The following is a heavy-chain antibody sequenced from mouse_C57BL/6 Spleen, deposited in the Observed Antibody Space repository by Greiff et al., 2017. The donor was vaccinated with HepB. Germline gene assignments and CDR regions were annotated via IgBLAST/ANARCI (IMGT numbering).Heavy chain of an antibody. Sequence: EVNVVESGGGLVQPGGSLSLSCAASGFTFTDYYMSWVRQPPGKALEWLGFIRNKANGYTTEYSASVKGRFTISRDNSQSILYLQMNALRAEDSATYYCARAIVITTGLMDYWGQGTSVTVSS. CDR2: IRNKANGYTT. V-gene: IGHV7-3*01. CDR3: ARAIVITTGLMDY. J-gene: IGHJ4*01. CDR1: GFTFTDYY. D-gene: IGHD1-1*01.